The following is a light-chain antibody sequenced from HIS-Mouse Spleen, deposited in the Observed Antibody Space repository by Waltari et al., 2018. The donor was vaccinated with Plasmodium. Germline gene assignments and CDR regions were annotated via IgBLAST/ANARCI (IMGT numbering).Light chain of an antibody. CDR2: DVI. Sequence: QSALTQPRSVSGSPGQSVPISCTGTSSDVGGYNYVSWYQQHPGKDPKLMIYDVIKRPSGVPDRFSGSKSGNTASLTISGLQAEDEADYYCCSYAGSYTYVFGTGTKVTVL. V-gene: IGLV2-11*01. CDR1: SSDVGGYNY. J-gene: IGLJ1*01. CDR3: CSYAGSYTYV.